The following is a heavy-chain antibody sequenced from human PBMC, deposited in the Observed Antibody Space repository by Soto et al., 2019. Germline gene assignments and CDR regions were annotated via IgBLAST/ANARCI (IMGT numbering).Heavy chain of an antibody. CDR3: AKDQSGYH. V-gene: IGHV3-23*01. D-gene: IGHD5-12*01. J-gene: IGHJ5*02. CDR2: ISGTGGST. Sequence: SWVRQAPGKGLERVSAISGTGGSTYYADSVKGRFTISRDNSKNTLYLQMNSLRAEDTAVYYCAKDQSGYHWGQGTLVTVSS.